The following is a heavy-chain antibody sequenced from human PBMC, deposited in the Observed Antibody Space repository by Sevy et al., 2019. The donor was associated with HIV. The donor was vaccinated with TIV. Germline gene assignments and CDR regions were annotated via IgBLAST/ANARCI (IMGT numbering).Heavy chain of an antibody. CDR3: AKSSLRGVTLYYFDY. J-gene: IGHJ4*02. Sequence: GGSLRLSCAASGFTFSSYAMSWDRQAPGKGLEWVSAISGSGGSTYYADSVKGRFTISRDNSKNTLYLQMNSLRAEDTAVYYCAKSSLRGVTLYYFDYWGQGTLVTVSS. D-gene: IGHD2-21*02. V-gene: IGHV3-23*01. CDR1: GFTFSSYA. CDR2: ISGSGGST.